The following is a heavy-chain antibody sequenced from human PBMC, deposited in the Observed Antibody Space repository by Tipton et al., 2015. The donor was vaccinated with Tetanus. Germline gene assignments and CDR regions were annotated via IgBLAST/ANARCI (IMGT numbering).Heavy chain of an antibody. J-gene: IGHJ4*02. CDR1: GFTFNGYG. CDR3: AGGRSLGWLGPIDS. CDR2: VWYDGSKQ. Sequence: SLRLSCAASGFTFNGYGMHWVRQDPGKGLEWLALVWYDGSKQYYADSVKGRFTISRDNSMNTVDLQMNNLRDEDTAVYYCAGGRSLGWLGPIDSWGQGTLVAVSS. V-gene: IGHV3-30*02. D-gene: IGHD3-3*01.